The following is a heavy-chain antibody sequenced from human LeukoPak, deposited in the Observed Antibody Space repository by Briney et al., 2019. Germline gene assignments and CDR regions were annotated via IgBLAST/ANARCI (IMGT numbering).Heavy chain of an antibody. CDR1: GGSISSGGYY. J-gene: IGHJ4*02. CDR3: ARGSLLGFHFDY. V-gene: IGHV4-31*03. Sequence: SQTLSLTCTVSGGSISSGGYYWSWIRQHPGTGLEWIGYIYYSGSTYYNPSLKSRVTISVDTSKNQFSLKLSSVTAADTAVYYCARGSLLGFHFDYWGQGTLVTVSS. CDR2: IYYSGST. D-gene: IGHD2-8*02.